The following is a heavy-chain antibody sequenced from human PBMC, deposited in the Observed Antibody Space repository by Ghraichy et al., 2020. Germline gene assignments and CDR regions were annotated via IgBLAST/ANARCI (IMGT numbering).Heavy chain of an antibody. Sequence: SQTLSLTCTVSGGSISRYYWSWIRQPPGKGLEWIAYIHYSGSTNYNPSLKSRVTTSMDTSKNHLSLKLSSVTAADTAVYYCARHPVATEWYFDLWGRGTLVTVSS. D-gene: IGHD2-2*01. CDR1: GGSISRYY. CDR3: ARHPVATEWYFDL. CDR2: IHYSGST. J-gene: IGHJ2*01. V-gene: IGHV4-59*08.